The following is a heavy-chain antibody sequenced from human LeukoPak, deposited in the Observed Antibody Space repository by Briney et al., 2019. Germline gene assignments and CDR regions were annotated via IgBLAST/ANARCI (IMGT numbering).Heavy chain of an antibody. CDR2: TYYSGST. D-gene: IGHD5-18*01. Sequence: SQTLSLTCTVSGGSISSGDYYWSWIRQPPGKGLEWIGYTYYSGSTYYNPTLKSRVTISVDTSNNQFSLKLSSVTVADTAVYYCARDLPALVPVYWGQGTLVTVSS. J-gene: IGHJ4*02. CDR3: ARDLPALVPVY. V-gene: IGHV4-30-4*01. CDR1: GGSISSGDYY.